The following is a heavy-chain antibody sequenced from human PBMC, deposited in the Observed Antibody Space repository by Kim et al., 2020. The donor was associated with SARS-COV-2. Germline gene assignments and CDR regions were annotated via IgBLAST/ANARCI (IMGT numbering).Heavy chain of an antibody. CDR3: ARTVGDYGEPDY. D-gene: IGHD4-17*01. Sequence: RYRPSLKSRLTITKDTTKNQVVLTMTNMDPVDTATYYCARTVGDYGEPDYWGQGTLVTVSS. J-gene: IGHJ4*02. V-gene: IGHV2-5*01.